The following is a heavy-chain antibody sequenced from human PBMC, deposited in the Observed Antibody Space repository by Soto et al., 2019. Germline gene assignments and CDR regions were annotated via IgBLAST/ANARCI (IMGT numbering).Heavy chain of an antibody. J-gene: IGHJ4*02. CDR2: IYNSGTT. V-gene: IGHV4-59*02. Sequence: QVQLQESGPGLVKPSETLSLTCTVSGDSVSSYFWSWIRQPPGKGLEWIGYIYNSGTTNYNPSLKSRVTMTEDTSKNQFSLKLTSLTAADTAVYYCARRALRGAVDFDIWGQGPRVTVSS. CDR1: GDSVSSYF. D-gene: IGHD3-10*01. CDR3: ARRALRGAVDFDI.